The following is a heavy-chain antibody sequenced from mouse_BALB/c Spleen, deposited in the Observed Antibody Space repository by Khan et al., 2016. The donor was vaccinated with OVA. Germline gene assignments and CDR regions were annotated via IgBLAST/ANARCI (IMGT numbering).Heavy chain of an antibody. CDR1: AYSITRDYA. Sequence: EVQLQESGPGLVKPSQSLSLTCTVTAYSITRDYAWTWIRQFPGHKLEWMGSITYSGSTSYSPSLKSRISITRDPSKNQFFLQLSSVTTEGTATYCWACSRFCYGYSFFDYGGQGTTLTGSS. CDR3: ACSRFCYGYSFFDY. J-gene: IGHJ2*01. D-gene: IGHD2-2*01. CDR2: ITYSGST. V-gene: IGHV3-2*02.